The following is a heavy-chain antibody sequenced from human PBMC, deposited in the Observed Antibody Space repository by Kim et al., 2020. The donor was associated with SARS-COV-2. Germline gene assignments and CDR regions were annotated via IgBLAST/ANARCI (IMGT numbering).Heavy chain of an antibody. D-gene: IGHD1-20*01. V-gene: IGHV3-33*01. J-gene: IGHJ3*02. CDR2: IWYDGSNK. CDR1: GFTFSSYG. Sequence: GGSLRLSCAASGFTFSSYGMHWVRQAPGKGLEWVAVIWYDGSNKYYADSVKGRFTISRDNSKNTLYLQMNSLRAEDTAVYYCAREYNWNDHGAFDIWGQGTMVTVSS. CDR3: AREYNWNDHGAFDI.